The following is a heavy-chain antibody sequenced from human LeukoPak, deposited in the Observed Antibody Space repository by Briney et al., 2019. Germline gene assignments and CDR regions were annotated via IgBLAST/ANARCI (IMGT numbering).Heavy chain of an antibody. CDR3: ARDRTHSYGGNFFDY. Sequence: ASVKVSCKASGGTFSSYAISWVRQAPGQGLEWMGRIIPILGIANYAQKFQGRVTITADKSTGTAYMELSSLRSEDTAVYYCARDRTHSYGGNFFDYWGQGTLVTVSS. J-gene: IGHJ4*02. CDR1: GGTFSSYA. D-gene: IGHD4-23*01. CDR2: IIPILGIA. V-gene: IGHV1-69*04.